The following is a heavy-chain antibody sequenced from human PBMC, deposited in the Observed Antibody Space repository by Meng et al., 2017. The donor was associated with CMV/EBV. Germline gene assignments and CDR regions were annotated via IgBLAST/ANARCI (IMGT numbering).Heavy chain of an antibody. CDR2: IKQDGSEK. CDR3: ARHEHWDPFDI. D-gene: IGHD3-3*02. CDR1: GFTFSSYR. J-gene: IGHJ3*02. Sequence: ESLMIPCAASGFTFSSYRMSLVRQAPGKGLEWVANIKQDGSEKYYVDSVKGRFTISRDNHKNSLYLQMNSLRAEDTAVYYCARHEHWDPFDIWGQGTMVTVSS. V-gene: IGHV3-7*01.